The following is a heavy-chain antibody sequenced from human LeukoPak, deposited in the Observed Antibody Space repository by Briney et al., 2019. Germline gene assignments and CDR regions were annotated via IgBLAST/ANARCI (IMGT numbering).Heavy chain of an antibody. D-gene: IGHD6-13*01. CDR1: GYTFTSYD. V-gene: IGHV1-8*01. CDR3: ARDEPAAAGGN. J-gene: IGHJ4*02. CDR2: MNPNSGNT. Sequence: ASVKVPCKASGYTFTSYDINWVRQATGQGLEWMGWMNPNSGNTGYAQKFQGRVTMTRNTSISTAYMVLSSLRSEDTAVYYCARDEPAAAGGNWGQGTLVTVSS.